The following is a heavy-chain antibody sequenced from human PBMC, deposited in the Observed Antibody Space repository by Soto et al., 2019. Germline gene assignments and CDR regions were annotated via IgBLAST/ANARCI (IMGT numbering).Heavy chain of an antibody. CDR2: IYYSGST. V-gene: IGHV4-31*03. J-gene: IGHJ5*02. D-gene: IGHD3-10*01. CDR3: ARGITMVREVQNNWFDP. Sequence: PSETLSLTCTVSGGSTSSGGYYWSWIRRHPGKGLEWIGYIYYSGSTYYNPSLKSRVTISVDTSKNQFSLKLSSVTAADTAVYYCARGITMVREVQNNWFDPWGQGTLVTVSS. CDR1: GGSTSSGGYY.